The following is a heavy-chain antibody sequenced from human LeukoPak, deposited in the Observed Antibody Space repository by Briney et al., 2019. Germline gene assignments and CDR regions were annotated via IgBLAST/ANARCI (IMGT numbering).Heavy chain of an antibody. CDR2: IYYSGST. Sequence: PSETLSLTCTVSGGSISSYYWSWIRQPPGKGLEWIGYIYYSGSTNYNPSLKSRVTISVDTSKNQFSLKLSSVTAADTAVYYCARGEDIVVVPAAIPSYNWFDPWGQGTLVTVSS. V-gene: IGHV4-59*12. J-gene: IGHJ5*02. D-gene: IGHD2-2*02. CDR3: ARGEDIVVVPAAIPSYNWFDP. CDR1: GGSISSYY.